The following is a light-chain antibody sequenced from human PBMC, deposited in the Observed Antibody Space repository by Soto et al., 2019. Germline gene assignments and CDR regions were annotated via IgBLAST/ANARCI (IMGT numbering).Light chain of an antibody. J-gene: IGKJ3*01. CDR2: AAS. V-gene: IGKV1-8*01. CDR1: QGISSY. Sequence: AIRMTQSPSSFSASTGDRVTITCRASQGISSYLAWYQQKPGKAPKLLIYAASTLQSGVQSRFSGSGSGTDFTLTISCLQSEDFATYYCQQYYSYLHTFGPGTKVDIK. CDR3: QQYYSYLHT.